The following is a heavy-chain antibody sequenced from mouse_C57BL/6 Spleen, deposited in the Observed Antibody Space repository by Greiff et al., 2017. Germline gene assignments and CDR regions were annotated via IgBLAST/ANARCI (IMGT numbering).Heavy chain of an antibody. D-gene: IGHD2-4*01. J-gene: IGHJ2*01. CDR1: GYTFTSYW. CDR2: IDPSDSYT. V-gene: IGHV1-50*01. Sequence: VQLQQSGAELVKPGASVKLSCKASGYTFTSYWMQWVKQRPGQGLEWIGEIDPSDSYTNYNQKFKGKATLTVDTSSSTAYMQLSSLTSEDSAVYYCARPQDYEGDFDYWGQGTTLTVSS. CDR3: ARPQDYEGDFDY.